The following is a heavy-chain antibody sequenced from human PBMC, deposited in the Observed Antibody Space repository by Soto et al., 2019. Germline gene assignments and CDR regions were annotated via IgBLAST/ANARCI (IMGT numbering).Heavy chain of an antibody. J-gene: IGHJ1*01. Sequence: EVQLVESWGGLVQPGGTLRLTCAATGFTFSSYWMHWVRQAPGKGLVWVSSISTDASSTSYADPVKGRFTISRDNAKNTLYLQMNSVRADDTAVYYCARLPNKSPQNWGQGTLVIVSP. CDR3: ARLPNKSPQN. CDR1: GFTFSSYW. V-gene: IGHV3-74*01. CDR2: ISTDASST.